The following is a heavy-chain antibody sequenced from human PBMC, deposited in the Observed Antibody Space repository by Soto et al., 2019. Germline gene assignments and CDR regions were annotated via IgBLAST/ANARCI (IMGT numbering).Heavy chain of an antibody. V-gene: IGHV5-51*01. Sequence: GESLKISCKGSGYSFNTYWIGWVRQMPGKGLEWMGIIYPGDSNTRYSPSFQGQVTISADRSISTAYVQWSSLKASDTAMYYCARITVNTTSPYYYYGMDVWGQGTTVTVSS. J-gene: IGHJ6*02. CDR3: ARITVNTTSPYYYYGMDV. CDR2: IYPGDSNT. CDR1: GYSFNTYW. D-gene: IGHD4-17*01.